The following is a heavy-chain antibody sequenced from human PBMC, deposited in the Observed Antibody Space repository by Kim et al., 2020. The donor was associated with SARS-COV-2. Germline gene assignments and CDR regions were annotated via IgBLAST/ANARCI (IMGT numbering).Heavy chain of an antibody. D-gene: IGHD1-26*01. J-gene: IGHJ4*02. CDR1: GGSISSSSYY. CDR3: ATSSWELFDY. V-gene: IGHV4-39*01. CDR2: IYYSGST. Sequence: SETLSLTCTVSGGSISSSSYYWGWIRQPPGKGLEWIGSIYYSGSTYYNPSLKSRVTISVDTSKNQFSLKLSSVTAADTAVYYCATSSWELFDYWGQGTLVTVSS.